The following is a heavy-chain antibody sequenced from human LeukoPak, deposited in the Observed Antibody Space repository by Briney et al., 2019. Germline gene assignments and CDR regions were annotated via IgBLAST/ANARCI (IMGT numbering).Heavy chain of an antibody. D-gene: IGHD1-26*01. CDR2: ITASGTAM. J-gene: IGHJ4*02. Sequence: GGTLRLSCAASGFTFSSYSMNWVRQAPGRGLEWVSHITASGTAMFYADSVKGRFTISRDNAKNSLYLQMNSLRDEDTAVYYCASSGSYRFDYWGQGTLVTVSS. CDR1: GFTFSSYS. V-gene: IGHV3-48*02. CDR3: ASSGSYRFDY.